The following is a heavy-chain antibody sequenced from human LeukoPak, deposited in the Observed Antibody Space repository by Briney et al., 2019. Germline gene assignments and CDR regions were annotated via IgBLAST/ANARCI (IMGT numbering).Heavy chain of an antibody. V-gene: IGHV3-30*18. J-gene: IGHJ6*02. CDR3: AKVETGTTSGTYYYGMDV. CDR2: ISYDGSNK. D-gene: IGHD1-7*01. Sequence: GGSLRLSCAASGFIFSSYGMHWVRQAPGKGLEWVAVISYDGSNKYYADSVKGRFTISRDNSKNTLYLQMNSLRAEDTAVYYCAKVETGTTSGTYYYGMDVWGQGTTVTVSS. CDR1: GFIFSSYG.